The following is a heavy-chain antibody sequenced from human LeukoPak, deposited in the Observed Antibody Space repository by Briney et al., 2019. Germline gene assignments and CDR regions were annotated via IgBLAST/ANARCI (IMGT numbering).Heavy chain of an antibody. Sequence: GGSLRLSCAVSGLTVSTNYMSWVRQAPGKGLEWVSFIYSDGSTYYADSVKGRFTISRDNAKNSLYLQMSSLRAEDTAVYYCARTLRLNTPRAFDIWGQGTMVTVSS. V-gene: IGHV3-53*01. CDR3: ARTLRLNTPRAFDI. J-gene: IGHJ3*02. CDR1: GLTVSTNY. D-gene: IGHD3-3*01. CDR2: IYSDGST.